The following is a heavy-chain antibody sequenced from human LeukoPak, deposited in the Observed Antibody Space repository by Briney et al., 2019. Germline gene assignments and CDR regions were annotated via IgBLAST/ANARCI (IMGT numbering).Heavy chain of an antibody. CDR2: IKSDGSRT. CDR1: GFTFSTYW. J-gene: IGHJ3*02. D-gene: IGHD6-13*01. V-gene: IGHV3-74*01. Sequence: GGSLRLSCAASGFTFSTYWMHWVRQAPGKGLVWVSRIKSDGSRTDYADSVKGRFTISRDNAKDTLYLQMNSLRAEDTAVYYCTKEVGISPWYDAVDIWGQGTMVTVSS. CDR3: TKEVGISPWYDAVDI.